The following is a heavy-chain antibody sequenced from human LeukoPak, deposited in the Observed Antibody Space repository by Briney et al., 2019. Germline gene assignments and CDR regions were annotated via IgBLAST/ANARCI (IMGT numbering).Heavy chain of an antibody. CDR1: GFPFSSYW. J-gene: IGHJ3*02. CDR3: SSGNSHAFDI. Sequence: GGCLRLCCSAHGFPFSSYWMQWVRQAPGRGLVWVSRINSYGRSTRYADSVKGRVTISRDNAKHTLDLQMDNLSAEDTAVYYCSSGNSHAFDIWGQATMVTVSS. V-gene: IGHV3-74*01. CDR2: INSYGRST. D-gene: IGHD4-23*01.